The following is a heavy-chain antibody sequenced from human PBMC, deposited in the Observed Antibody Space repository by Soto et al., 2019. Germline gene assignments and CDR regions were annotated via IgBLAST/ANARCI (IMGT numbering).Heavy chain of an antibody. CDR3: ARQLYYGDWGFDY. CDR2: TANT. Sequence: SETLSLTCTVSGGSISGDSWSWIRQPPGKGLEWIGYTANTNYNPSLMGRVTISVDTSKNQFSLKLTSVTAADTALYYCARQLYYGDWGFDYWGQGTLVTVSS. J-gene: IGHJ4*02. V-gene: IGHV4-59*08. CDR1: GGSISGDS. D-gene: IGHD4-17*01.